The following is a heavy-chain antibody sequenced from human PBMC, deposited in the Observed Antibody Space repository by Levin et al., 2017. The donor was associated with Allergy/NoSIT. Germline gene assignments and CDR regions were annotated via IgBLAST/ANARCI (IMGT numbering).Heavy chain of an antibody. Sequence: SETLSLTCTVSGGSISSGDYYWSWIRQPPGKGLEWIGYIYYSGSTYYNPSLKSRVTISVDTSKNQFSLKLSSVTAADTAVYYCARMTVDTAMSSGAFDIWGQGTMVTVSS. V-gene: IGHV4-30-4*01. CDR2: IYYSGST. J-gene: IGHJ3*02. D-gene: IGHD5-18*01. CDR3: ARMTVDTAMSSGAFDI. CDR1: GGSISSGDYY.